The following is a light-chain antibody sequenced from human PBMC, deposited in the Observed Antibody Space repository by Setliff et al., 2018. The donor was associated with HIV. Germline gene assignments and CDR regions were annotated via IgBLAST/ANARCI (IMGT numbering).Light chain of an antibody. Sequence: SYELTQTPSVSVAPGQTAIINCGGHNIGRKTVHWYQQKPGQAPVVVIYHDTDRPSGIPERFSGSNSGNTVTLTIRSVEAGDEADYYCQVWDSDTYHQVFGPGTKGTVL. V-gene: IGLV3-21*04. J-gene: IGLJ1*01. CDR2: HDT. CDR1: NIGRKT. CDR3: QVWDSDTYHQV.